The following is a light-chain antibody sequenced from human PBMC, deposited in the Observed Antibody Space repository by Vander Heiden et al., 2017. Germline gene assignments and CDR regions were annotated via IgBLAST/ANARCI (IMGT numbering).Light chain of an antibody. CDR1: KLGDKY. Sequence: SYELTQPPSVSVSPGQPASITCSGDKLGDKYACWYQQKPGQSPVLVIYQDSKRPSGIPERFSGSNSGTTATLTIRGTQAMDESDYYCQAWDSSTVVFGTGTKVTVL. V-gene: IGLV3-1*01. CDR3: QAWDSSTVV. J-gene: IGLJ1*01. CDR2: QDS.